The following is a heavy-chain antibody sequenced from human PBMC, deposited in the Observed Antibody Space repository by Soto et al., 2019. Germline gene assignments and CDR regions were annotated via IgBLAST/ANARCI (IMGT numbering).Heavy chain of an antibody. CDR2: IYYSGST. CDR3: ARSYRRYCSGGSCYSYYCYYMDV. J-gene: IGHJ6*03. V-gene: IGHV4-59*01. CDR1: GGSITSYY. Sequence: PSETLSLTCTVSGGSITSYYWSWIRQPPGKGLEWIGYIYYSGSTNYNPSLKSRVTISVDTSKNQFSLKLSSVTAADTAVYYCARSYRRYCSGGSCYSYYCYYMDVWGKGTTVTVSS. D-gene: IGHD2-15*01.